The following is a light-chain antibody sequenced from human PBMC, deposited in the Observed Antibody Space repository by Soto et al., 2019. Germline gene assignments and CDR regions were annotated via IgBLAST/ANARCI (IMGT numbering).Light chain of an antibody. CDR3: QQYGNSPQT. Sequence: EIVLTQSPGTLSLSPGEGATLACRASQSVISTYLAWYQRKPGQAPRLLIYGASSRATGIPDRFSGSGSGTDFTLTISRLEPEDFAVYYCQQYGNSPQTFGQGTKVDIK. J-gene: IGKJ1*01. CDR1: QSVISTY. V-gene: IGKV3-20*01. CDR2: GAS.